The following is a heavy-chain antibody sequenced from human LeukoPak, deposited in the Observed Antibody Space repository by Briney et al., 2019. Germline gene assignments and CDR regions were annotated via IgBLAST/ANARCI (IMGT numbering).Heavy chain of an antibody. CDR1: GFSLSTSGGE. CDR2: ISWDDDK. CDR3: AHRPDSRSWYLTWFDL. Sequence: SGSPLMTPTQTVTMTCTFSGFSLSTSGGEVGWIRQPPGQALEWPALISWDDDKRYIPSLKSRLTITKDTSTLQAVLTMTNMDPVDTAPYYCAHRPDSRSWYLTWFDLWGQGTLVTVSS. D-gene: IGHD6-13*01. J-gene: IGHJ5*02. V-gene: IGHV2-5*02.